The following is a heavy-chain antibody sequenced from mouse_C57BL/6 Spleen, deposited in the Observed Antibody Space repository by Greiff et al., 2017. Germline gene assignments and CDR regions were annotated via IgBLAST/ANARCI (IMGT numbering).Heavy chain of an antibody. CDR1: GYTFTSYW. V-gene: IGHV1-69*01. CDR3: ARGGPIYYYPYYFDY. J-gene: IGHJ2*01. CDR2: IDPSDSYT. Sequence: VQLVESGAELVMPGASVKLSCKASGYTFTSYWMHWVKQRPGQGLEWIGEIDPSDSYTNYNQKFKGKSTLTVDKSSSTAYMQLSSLTSEDSAVYYCARGGPIYYYPYYFDYWGQGTTLTVSS. D-gene: IGHD1-1*01.